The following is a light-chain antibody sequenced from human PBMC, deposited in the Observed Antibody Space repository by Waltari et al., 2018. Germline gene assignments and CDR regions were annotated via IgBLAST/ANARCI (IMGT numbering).Light chain of an antibody. CDR2: EVN. CDR3: FSYAGSNTYV. Sequence: PPSASGSPGQSVTISCSGTLSDVGDYKYVSWYQYYPGKAPKLILYEVNKRPSGVPDRFYGSRSGSTAFLTVSGLQADDEAVYFCFSYAGSNTYVFGSGTTVTVL. CDR1: LSDVGDYKY. J-gene: IGLJ1*01. V-gene: IGLV2-8*01.